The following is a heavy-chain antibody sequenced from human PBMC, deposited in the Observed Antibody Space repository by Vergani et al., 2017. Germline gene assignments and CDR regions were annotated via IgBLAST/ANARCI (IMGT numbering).Heavy chain of an antibody. D-gene: IGHD6-13*01. J-gene: IGHJ2*01. CDR3: AKDGIAAAGTDWYVDL. Sequence: EVQLVESGGVVVQPGGSLRLSCAASGFTFDDYAMHWVRQAPGKGLEWVSLISWDGGSTYYADSVKGRFTISRDNSKNSLYLQMNSLRAEDTALYYCAKDGIAAAGTDWYVDLWGRGTLVTVSS. CDR1: GFTFDDYA. V-gene: IGHV3-43D*03. CDR2: ISWDGGST.